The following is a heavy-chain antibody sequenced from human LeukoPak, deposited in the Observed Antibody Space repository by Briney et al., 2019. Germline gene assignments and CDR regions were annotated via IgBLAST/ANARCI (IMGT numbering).Heavy chain of an antibody. D-gene: IGHD1-14*01. J-gene: IGHJ4*02. CDR2: ISYDGSNK. CDR1: GFTFSSYA. CDR3: ARPNPAFGY. Sequence: PGRSLRLSCAASGFTFSSYAMHWVRQAPGKGLEWVAVISYDGSNKYYADSVKGRFTISRDNAKNSLYLQMNSLRADDTAVYYCARPNPAFGYWGQGTLVTVSS. V-gene: IGHV3-30-3*01.